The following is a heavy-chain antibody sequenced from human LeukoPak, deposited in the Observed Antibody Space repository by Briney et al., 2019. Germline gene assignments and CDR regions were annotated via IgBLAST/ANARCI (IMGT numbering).Heavy chain of an antibody. J-gene: IGHJ4*02. D-gene: IGHD5-24*01. CDR2: ISSSGSTI. CDR3: ARDTPGRWLQSGFDY. Sequence: GGSLRLSCAASGFTFSSYEMNWVRQAPGKGLEWVSYISSSGSTIYYADSVKGRFTISRDNAKNSPYLQMNSLRAEDTAVYYCARDTPGRWLQSGFDYWGQGTLVTVSS. V-gene: IGHV3-48*03. CDR1: GFTFSSYE.